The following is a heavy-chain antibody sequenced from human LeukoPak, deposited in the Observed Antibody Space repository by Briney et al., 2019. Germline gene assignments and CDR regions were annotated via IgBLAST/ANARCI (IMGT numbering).Heavy chain of an antibody. CDR2: ISGSGYRT. Sequence: GESLRLSCAASGFTFSRYAVSWVRQAPGKGLEWVSTISGSGYRTYYADSVKGRFPLSGDSSKNTLFLQLNSVRAEDTAGYYCAKAPESSNWNLYFDNWGQRTPVTVS. V-gene: IGHV3-23*01. D-gene: IGHD1-20*01. CDR1: GFTFSRYA. CDR3: AKAPESSNWNLYFDN. J-gene: IGHJ4*02.